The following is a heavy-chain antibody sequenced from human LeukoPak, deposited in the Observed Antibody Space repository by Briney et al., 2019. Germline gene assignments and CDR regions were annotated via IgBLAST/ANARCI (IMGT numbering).Heavy chain of an antibody. V-gene: IGHV3-20*04. CDR1: GFTFDDYG. CDR2: INWNGGST. D-gene: IGHD3-22*01. Sequence: GGSLRLSCAASGFTFDDYGMSWVRQAPGKGLEWVFGINWNGGSTGYADSVKGRFTISRDNAKNSLYLQMNSLRAEDMALYYCAKDTGDSSGVDYWGQGTLVTVSS. CDR3: AKDTGDSSGVDY. J-gene: IGHJ4*02.